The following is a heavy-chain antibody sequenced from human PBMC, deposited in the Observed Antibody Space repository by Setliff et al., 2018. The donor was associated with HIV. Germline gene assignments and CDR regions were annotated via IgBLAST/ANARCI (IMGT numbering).Heavy chain of an antibody. CDR3: ARYRYYYDSSGYGRWFDP. Sequence: SETLSLTCTVSGGSMSVYYWSWIRQPAGKGLEWIGSIYYSGSTYYNPSLKSRVTISVDTSENQFSLRLNSVTAADTAVYYCARYRYYYDSSGYGRWFDPWGQGTLVTVSS. CDR2: IYYSGST. V-gene: IGHV4-59*05. CDR1: GGSMSVYY. J-gene: IGHJ5*02. D-gene: IGHD3-22*01.